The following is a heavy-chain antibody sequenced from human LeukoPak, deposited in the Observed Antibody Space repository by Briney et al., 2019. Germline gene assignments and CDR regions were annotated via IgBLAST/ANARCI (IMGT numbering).Heavy chain of an antibody. CDR1: GGSIGTYY. CDR3: ARQGEDFWTGYYTDSYMDV. D-gene: IGHD3/OR15-3a*01. CDR2: IYTTGST. V-gene: IGHV4-4*09. J-gene: IGHJ6*03. Sequence: SETLSLICTVSGGSIGTYYWSWIRQPPGKGLEWIGNIYTTGSTNYNPSLKSRITISVDTSQNQFSLKLNSVTAADTAVYYCARQGEDFWTGYYTDSYMDVWGKGTTVTVSS.